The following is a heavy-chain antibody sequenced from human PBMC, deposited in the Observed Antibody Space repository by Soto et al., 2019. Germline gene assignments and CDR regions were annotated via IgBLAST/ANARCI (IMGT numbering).Heavy chain of an antibody. Sequence: QITLKESGPTLVKPTQTLTLTCTFSGFSLTTSGVAVGWIRQPPGKALEWLAIVYGSDAKFYSPSLKSRLTITKDTSKNQVVLTLTNMDPVDTATYSCVRRHHPYYFDYWGQGTLVTVSS. V-gene: IGHV2-5*01. J-gene: IGHJ4*02. CDR3: VRRHHPYYFDY. CDR2: VYGSDAK. CDR1: GFSLTTSGVA.